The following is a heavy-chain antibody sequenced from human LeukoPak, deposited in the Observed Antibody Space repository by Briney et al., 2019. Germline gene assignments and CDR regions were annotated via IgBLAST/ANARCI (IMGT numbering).Heavy chain of an antibody. CDR3: VNDYYVSGGYNHAIDY. CDR2: ISGSGGNT. CDR1: GFTFSSYG. J-gene: IGHJ4*02. V-gene: IGHV3-23*01. D-gene: IGHD3-22*01. Sequence: GGSLRLSCAASGFTFSSYGMSWVRQAPGKGLEWVSAISGSGGNTYYADSVKGRFTISRDNSKNTLYLQMNSLRAEDTAVYYCVNDYYVSGGYNHAIDYSGQGTLVSVSS.